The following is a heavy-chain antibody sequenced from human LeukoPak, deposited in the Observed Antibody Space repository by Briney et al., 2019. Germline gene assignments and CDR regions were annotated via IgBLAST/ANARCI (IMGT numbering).Heavy chain of an antibody. J-gene: IGHJ4*02. Sequence: SETLSLTCTVSGGSISSYYWSWIRQPPGKGLEWIGYIYYSGSTNYNPSLKSRVTISVDTSKNQFSLKLSSVTAADTAVYYCATSVVPAAMGIGFGYWGQGTLVTVSS. V-gene: IGHV4-59*01. D-gene: IGHD2-2*01. CDR1: GGSISSYY. CDR2: IYYSGST. CDR3: ATSVVPAAMGIGFGY.